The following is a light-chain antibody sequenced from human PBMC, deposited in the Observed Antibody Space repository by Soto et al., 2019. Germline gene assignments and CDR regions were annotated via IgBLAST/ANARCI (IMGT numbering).Light chain of an antibody. CDR3: SSYAGSNNPHMV. J-gene: IGLJ2*01. CDR2: EVS. V-gene: IGLV2-8*01. CDR1: SSDVGGYDY. Sequence: QSALTQPPSASGSPGQSVTISCTGTSSDVGGYDYVSWYQQHPGKAPKLMIYEVSKRPSGVPDRFSGSKSGNTASLTVSGLQAEDEADYYCSSYAGSNNPHMVFGGGTQLTVL.